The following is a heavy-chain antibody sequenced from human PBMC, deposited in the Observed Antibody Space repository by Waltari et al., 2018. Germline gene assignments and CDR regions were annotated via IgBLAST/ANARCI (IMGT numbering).Heavy chain of an antibody. D-gene: IGHD3-3*01. CDR2: ILPMLGMI. CDR3: ARSPQLTTANWFDP. V-gene: IGHV1-69*04. J-gene: IGHJ5*02. Sequence: QVQLVQSGAEVKKPGSSGRVSCKVSGGTCSSTASSLVRQAPGQGLEWMGGILPMLGMIDYAQSFQGRLTITADTLTTTAYMDINSLPSEDTAVYYCARSPQLTTANWFDPWGQGTLVTVSS. CDR1: GGTCSSTA.